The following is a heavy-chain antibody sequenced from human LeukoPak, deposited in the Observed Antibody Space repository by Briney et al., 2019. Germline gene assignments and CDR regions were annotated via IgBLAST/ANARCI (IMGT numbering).Heavy chain of an antibody. Sequence: SGGSLRLSCAASGFTFSSYAMHWVRQAPGKGLEWVANIKQDGSEKYYVDSVKGRFTISRDNAKKLLYLQMNSLRVEDTAVYYCARDRGSSGRLGRFDNWGQGTLVTVSP. CDR3: ARDRGSSGRLGRFDN. CDR1: GFTFSSYA. J-gene: IGHJ4*02. CDR2: IKQDGSEK. D-gene: IGHD6-19*01. V-gene: IGHV3-7*01.